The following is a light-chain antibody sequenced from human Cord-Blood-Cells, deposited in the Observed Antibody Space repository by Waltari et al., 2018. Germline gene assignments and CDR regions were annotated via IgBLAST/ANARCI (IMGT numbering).Light chain of an antibody. Sequence: QSALTQPASVSGSPGQSITISCTGTSSDVGGYNYVSWYQQHPGKAPKLLIYDVRKRPSGVSNRFSVAKSGNTASLTISGLQAEDEADYYCSSYTSSSTYVFGTGTKVTVL. CDR1: SSDVGGYNY. V-gene: IGLV2-14*01. J-gene: IGLJ1*01. CDR3: SSYTSSSTYV. CDR2: DVR.